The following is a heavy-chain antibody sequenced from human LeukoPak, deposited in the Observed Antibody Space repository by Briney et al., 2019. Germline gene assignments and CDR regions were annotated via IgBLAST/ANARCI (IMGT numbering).Heavy chain of an antibody. J-gene: IGHJ4*02. D-gene: IGHD3-9*01. CDR2: IVGSGGST. V-gene: IGHV3-23*01. CDR1: GFTFSNYA. CDR3: SKWGDYDVLTGYYDSDF. Sequence: GGSLRLSCAASGFTFSNYAMSWVRQAPGRGLEWVSAIVGSGGSTYYADSVKGRFSISRDNSKNTLFLQMNSLRVEDTALYYCSKWGDYDVLTGYYDSDFWGQGTLVTVSS.